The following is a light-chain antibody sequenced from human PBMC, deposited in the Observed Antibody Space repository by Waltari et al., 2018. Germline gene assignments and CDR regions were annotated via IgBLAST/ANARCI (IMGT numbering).Light chain of an antibody. Sequence: EIVLTQSPGTLSLSPGERATRSCRASQSVSSSYLAWYQQKPGQAPRLLIYGASIRATGIPDRFSGSGSGTGFTLTISRLEPEDFAVYYCQQYGGSPYTFGQGTKLEIK. V-gene: IGKV3-20*01. J-gene: IGKJ2*01. CDR3: QQYGGSPYT. CDR1: QSVSSSY. CDR2: GAS.